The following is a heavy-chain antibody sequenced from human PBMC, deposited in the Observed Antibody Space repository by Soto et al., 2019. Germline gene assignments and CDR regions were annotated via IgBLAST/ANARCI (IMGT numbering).Heavy chain of an antibody. CDR3: TRGSWNDVGYYYGMDV. J-gene: IGHJ6*02. D-gene: IGHD1-1*01. V-gene: IGHV3-73*01. CDR1: GFTFSGSA. CDR2: IRSKANSYAT. Sequence: GGSLRLSCAASGFTFSGSAMHWVRQASGKGLEWVGRIRSKANSYATAYAASVKGRFTISRDDSENTAYLQMNSLKTEDTAVYYCTRGSWNDVGYYYGMDVWGQGTTVTVSS.